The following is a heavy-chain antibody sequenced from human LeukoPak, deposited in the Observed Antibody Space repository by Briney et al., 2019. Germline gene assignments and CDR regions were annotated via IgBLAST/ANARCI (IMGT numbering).Heavy chain of an antibody. D-gene: IGHD3-10*01. CDR3: ARGIPSDY. J-gene: IGHJ4*02. Sequence: GSLRLSCAASGFIFSNYGMHWVRQAPGKGLEWVAVISYDGSNEYYADSVQGRFAISRDNSKNTLYLQMNSLIAEDTAVYYCARGIPSDYWGQGTLVTVSS. CDR1: GFIFSNYG. V-gene: IGHV3-30*03. CDR2: ISYDGSNE.